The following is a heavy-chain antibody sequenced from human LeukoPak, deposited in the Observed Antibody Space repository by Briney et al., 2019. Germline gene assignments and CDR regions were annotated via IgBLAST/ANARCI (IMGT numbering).Heavy chain of an antibody. J-gene: IGHJ4*02. Sequence: GGSPRLSCAASGFTFGTYWMNWVRRAPGKGLEWVANINQDGSEKYYVDSVKGRFTISRDNAKNSLYLQMNSLRAEDTAVFYCARAGSLWFGESKLDYWGQGTLVTVSS. D-gene: IGHD3-10*01. CDR3: ARAGSLWFGESKLDY. CDR1: GFTFGTYW. V-gene: IGHV3-7*01. CDR2: INQDGSEK.